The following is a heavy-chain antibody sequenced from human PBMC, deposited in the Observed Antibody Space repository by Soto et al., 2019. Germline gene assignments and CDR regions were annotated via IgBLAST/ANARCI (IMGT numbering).Heavy chain of an antibody. CDR1: GGSFSGYY. J-gene: IGHJ4*02. V-gene: IGHV4-34*01. D-gene: IGHD5-18*01. CDR2: INHSGST. Sequence: PSETLSLTCAVYGGSFSGYYWSWIRQPPGKGLEWIGEINHSGSTNYNSSLKSRVTISVDTSKNQFSLKLSSVTAADTAVYYCASLDTGGFDYWGQGTLVTVSS. CDR3: ASLDTGGFDY.